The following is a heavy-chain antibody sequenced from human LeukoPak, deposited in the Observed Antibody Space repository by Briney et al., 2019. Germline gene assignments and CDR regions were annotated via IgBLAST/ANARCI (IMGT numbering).Heavy chain of an antibody. D-gene: IGHD5-24*01. J-gene: IGHJ3*02. CDR1: GFTFSDYY. Sequence: GGSLRLSCAASGFTFSDYYMGWIRQAPGKGLEWVSYISSSGSYTIYADSVKGRFTISRDNAKNSLYLQMNSLRAEDTALYYCAKAGWLQLNDAFDIWGQGTMVTVSS. V-gene: IGHV3-11*05. CDR3: AKAGWLQLNDAFDI. CDR2: ISSSGSYT.